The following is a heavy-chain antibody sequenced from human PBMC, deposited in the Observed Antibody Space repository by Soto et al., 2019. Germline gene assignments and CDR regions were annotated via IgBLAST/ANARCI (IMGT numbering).Heavy chain of an antibody. CDR3: ARQRTTVVTQAYFDH. CDR2: IYYSGRT. V-gene: IGHV4-39*01. J-gene: IGHJ4*02. Sequence: PSETLSRTCIVCGESISSSSYYWGWIRQPPGKGLEWIGSIYYSGRTYYNPSFKSRVTISIDTSKNQFSLKLSSVTATDTAVYYCARQRTTVVTQAYFDHWGQGALVTVSS. CDR1: GESISSSSYY. D-gene: IGHD2-21*02.